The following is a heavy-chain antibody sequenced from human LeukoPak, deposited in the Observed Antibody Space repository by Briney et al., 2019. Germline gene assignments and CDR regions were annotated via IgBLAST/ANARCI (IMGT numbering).Heavy chain of an antibody. J-gene: IGHJ5*02. CDR2: IRDSGET. V-gene: IGHV3-66*03. D-gene: IGHD4-17*01. CDR1: GFSVSNYY. CDR3: ARDRAVTQDWVEFDP. Sequence: GGSLRLSCAGSGFSVSNYYMSWVRQAPGKGLEWVSLIRDSGETFYADSVRGRFTISRDNSKNTMYLQMNRLRVEDTAVYFCARDRAVTQDWVEFDPWGQGTLVTVSS.